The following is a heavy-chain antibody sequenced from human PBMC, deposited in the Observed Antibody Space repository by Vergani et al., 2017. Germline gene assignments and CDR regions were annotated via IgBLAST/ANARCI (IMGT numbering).Heavy chain of an antibody. CDR2: ISYDGSNK. CDR3: ANVWSGELSPPGYGMDV. D-gene: IGHD3-10*01. V-gene: IGHV3-30*18. CDR1: GFTFSSYG. Sequence: QVQLVESGGGVVQPGRSLRLSCAASGFTFSSYGMHWVRQAPGKGLEWVAVISYDGSNKYYADSVKGRFTISRDNSKNTLYLQMNSLRAEDTAVYYCANVWSGELSPPGYGMDVWGQGTTVTVSS. J-gene: IGHJ6*02.